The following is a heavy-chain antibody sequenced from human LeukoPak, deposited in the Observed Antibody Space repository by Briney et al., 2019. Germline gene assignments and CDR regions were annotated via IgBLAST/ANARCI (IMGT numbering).Heavy chain of an antibody. CDR2: IYQSGST. J-gene: IGHJ4*02. V-gene: IGHV4-30-2*01. CDR1: GGSISSGGYS. D-gene: IGHD6-25*01. CDR3: ARAADDYLDY. Sequence: SETLSLTCAVSGGSISSGGYSWSWIRQPPGKGLEWIGYIYQSGSTYYNPSLKSRVTISVDRSKNLFSLKLSSVTAADTAVYYCARAADDYLDYWGQGTLVTVSP.